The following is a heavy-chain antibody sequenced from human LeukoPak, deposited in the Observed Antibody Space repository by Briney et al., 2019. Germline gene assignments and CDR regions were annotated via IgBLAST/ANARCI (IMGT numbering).Heavy chain of an antibody. CDR3: ARDYAVETAARINYFYYYMDV. V-gene: IGHV4-4*07. Sequence: PSETLSLTCTVSGGSISTYNWSWVRQPAGKGLEWIGRIYASGSTYFNPSLKSRVTMSLDTSKNQFSLSLSSVTAADTALYYCARDYAVETAARINYFYYYMDVWGKGTTVTVSS. CDR2: IYASGST. CDR1: GGSISTYN. J-gene: IGHJ6*03. D-gene: IGHD5-18*01.